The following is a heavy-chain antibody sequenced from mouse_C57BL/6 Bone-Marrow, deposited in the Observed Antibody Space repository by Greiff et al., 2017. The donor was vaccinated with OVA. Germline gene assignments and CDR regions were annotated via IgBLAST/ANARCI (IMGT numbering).Heavy chain of an antibody. V-gene: IGHV5-4*03. J-gene: IGHJ2*01. CDR1: GFTFSSYA. D-gene: IGHD3-1*01. Sequence: EVMLVESGGGLVKPGGSLKLSCAASGFTFSSYAMSWVRQTPEKRLEWVATISDGGSYTYYPDNVKGRFTISRDNAKNNLYLQMSHLKSEDTAMYYCASNGPDYWGQGTTLTVSS. CDR3: ASNGPDY. CDR2: ISDGGSYT.